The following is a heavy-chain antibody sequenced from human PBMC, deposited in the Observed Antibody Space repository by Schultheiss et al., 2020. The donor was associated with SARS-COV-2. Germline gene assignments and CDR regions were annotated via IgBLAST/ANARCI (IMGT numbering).Heavy chain of an antibody. J-gene: IGHJ5*02. CDR2: IIAIFHTA. CDR3: ARDRTGDRWFDP. V-gene: IGHV1-69*13. Sequence: SVKVSCKASRGTFSDYAINWVQQAPGQGLEWMGGIIAIFHTANYAQKFQGRVTITADESTSTAYMELSSLRSEDTAVYYCARDRTGDRWFDPWGQGTLVTVSS. D-gene: IGHD7-27*01. CDR1: RGTFSDYA.